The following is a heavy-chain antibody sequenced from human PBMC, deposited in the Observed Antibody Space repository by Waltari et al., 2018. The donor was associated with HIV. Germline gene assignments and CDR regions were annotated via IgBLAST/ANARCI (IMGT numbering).Heavy chain of an antibody. CDR1: GFHFSSYA. J-gene: IGHJ4*02. V-gene: IGHV3-30*01. CDR3: ARDPHPYDSSGYYLAY. CDR2: ISYDGSNK. D-gene: IGHD3-22*01. Sequence: VQLVESGGGVVQPGRSLRHSCAASGFHFSSYAMHWVRQAPGQGLDWVAVISYDGSNKYYADSVKGRLTISRDNSKNTLYLQMDSLRAEDTAVFYCARDPHPYDSSGYYLAYWGQGTLVTVSS.